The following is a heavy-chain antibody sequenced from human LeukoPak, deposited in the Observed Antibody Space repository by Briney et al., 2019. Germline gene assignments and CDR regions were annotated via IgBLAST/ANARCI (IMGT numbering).Heavy chain of an antibody. J-gene: IGHJ4*02. Sequence: QPGGSLRLSCAVSGFTFSSHWRHWVRQPPGKDLVWVSRIDSDGSYINYADSVKGRFTISRDNAKSTLYLQMSSLRVEDTAVYYCTRGAGYYNTDSLDYWGQGTLVTVSS. CDR2: IDSDGSYI. CDR1: GFTFSSHW. D-gene: IGHD3-10*01. CDR3: TRGAGYYNTDSLDY. V-gene: IGHV3-74*01.